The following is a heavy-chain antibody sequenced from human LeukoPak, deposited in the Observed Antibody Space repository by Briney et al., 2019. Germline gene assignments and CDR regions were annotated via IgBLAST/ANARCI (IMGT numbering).Heavy chain of an antibody. V-gene: IGHV4-30-2*06. CDR3: ARTVTTTHFEN. CDR1: GGSISSTGYS. CDR2: IYHSGGT. D-gene: IGHD4-11*01. J-gene: IGHJ4*02. Sequence: PSETLSLTCAVSGGSISSTGYSWSWIRQSPGKGLEWIGYIYHSGGTYYNPSLRSRVTISIDRSKNQFSPNLSSVTAADTAVYYCARTVTTTHFENWGQGILVTVSS.